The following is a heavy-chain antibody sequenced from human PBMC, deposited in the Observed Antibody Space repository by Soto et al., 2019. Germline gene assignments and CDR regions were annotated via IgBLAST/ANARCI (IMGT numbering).Heavy chain of an antibody. CDR2: ISGSDGST. J-gene: IGHJ4*02. V-gene: IGHV3-23*01. Sequence: GGSLRLSCTASGFSFNTYAMSWVRQDPGKGLEWVSGISGSDGSTYYADSVKGRFTISRDNSKNTLYLQMNSLRAEDTAVYYCAKGKYSSVRYFDYWGQGTLVTVSS. CDR1: GFSFNTYA. D-gene: IGHD3-22*01. CDR3: AKGKYSSVRYFDY.